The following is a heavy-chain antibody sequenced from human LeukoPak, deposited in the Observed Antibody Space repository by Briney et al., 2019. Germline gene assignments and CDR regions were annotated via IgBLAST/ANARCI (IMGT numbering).Heavy chain of an antibody. J-gene: IGHJ6*03. CDR3: ARDSYFGDNYYYIYYMDV. CDR2: ITGDGDYT. V-gene: IGHV3-23*01. CDR1: GFTFSSFA. D-gene: IGHD3-10*01. Sequence: PGGSLRLSCSASGFTFSSFAMSWVRQAPGKGLEWLSAITGDGDYTYSADSVTGRFTISRDNSKNALFLQMNSLRAEDTAVYYCARDSYFGDNYYYIYYMDVWGKGTTVTVSS.